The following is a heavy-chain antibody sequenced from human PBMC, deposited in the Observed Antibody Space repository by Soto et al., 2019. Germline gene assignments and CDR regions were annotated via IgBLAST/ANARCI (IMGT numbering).Heavy chain of an antibody. CDR2: INDRGSI. D-gene: IGHD3-9*01. V-gene: IGHV4-34*01. CDR1: GGSFSGYY. J-gene: IGHJ2*01. CDR3: ARESHDILTGPPWVWYFDL. Sequence: QVQLQQWGAGPLRPLETLSLTCGVSGGSFSGYYWAWIRQSPGKGLEWIGEINDRGSINYNPSLNNRVSISVDTSKNHYSLNLRSVNAADTAVYYCARESHDILTGPPWVWYFDLWGRGTLVTVSS.